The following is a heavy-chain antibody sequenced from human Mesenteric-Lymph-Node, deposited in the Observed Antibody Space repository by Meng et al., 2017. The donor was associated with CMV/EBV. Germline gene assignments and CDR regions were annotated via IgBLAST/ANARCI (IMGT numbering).Heavy chain of an antibody. CDR1: GDTLTELS. CDR2: FDPEDGET. CDR3: ATRRAAVVAAGTGLYYNYALDV. D-gene: IGHD6-13*01. V-gene: IGHV1-24*01. J-gene: IGHJ6*02. Sequence: ASVTVSCKVSGDTLTELSMHLVRQTPGKPLEWMGRFDPEDGETIYAQKFQARVTTTEETSSETAYMELSSLRSEDTAVYYCATRRAAVVAAGTGLYYNYALDVWGQGTTVTVSS.